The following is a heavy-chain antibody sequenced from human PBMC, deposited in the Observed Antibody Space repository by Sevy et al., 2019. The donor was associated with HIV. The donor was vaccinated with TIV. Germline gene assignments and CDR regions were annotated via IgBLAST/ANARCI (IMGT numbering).Heavy chain of an antibody. CDR1: GFGFSGYW. CDR2: ISGSGGST. J-gene: IGHJ3*02. Sequence: GGSLRLSCAASGFGFSGYWMTWVRQAPGKGLEWVSAISGSGGSTYYADSVKGRFTISRDNSKNTLYLQMNSLRAEDTAVYYCAKDDRIAVAGLIAFDIWGQGTMVTVSS. CDR3: AKDDRIAVAGLIAFDI. D-gene: IGHD6-19*01. V-gene: IGHV3-23*01.